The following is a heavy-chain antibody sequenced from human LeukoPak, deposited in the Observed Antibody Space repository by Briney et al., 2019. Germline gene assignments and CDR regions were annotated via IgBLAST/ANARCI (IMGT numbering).Heavy chain of an antibody. CDR2: ISFDGRQQ. Sequence: PGGSLRLSCAASGFTFSGYGMHWVRQAPGKGLEWVAVISFDGRQQYYADSVKGRFTISRDDSKNMLYLQMSSLRAEDTAVYYCAKQEIGTTWSAGYWGQGTLVTVSS. V-gene: IGHV3-30*18. CDR1: GFTFSGYG. J-gene: IGHJ4*02. CDR3: AKQEIGTTWSAGY. D-gene: IGHD1-14*01.